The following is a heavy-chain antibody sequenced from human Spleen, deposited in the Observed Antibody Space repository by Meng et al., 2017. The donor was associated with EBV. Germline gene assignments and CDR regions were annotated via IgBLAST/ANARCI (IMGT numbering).Heavy chain of an antibody. J-gene: IGHJ5*02. V-gene: IGHV3-11*01. D-gene: IGHD3-16*02. Sequence: DSVKGRFTISRDNAKNSLYLQMNSLRVEDTAIYYCARGVMITFGGIIVSPEWYDPWGQGTLVTVSS. CDR3: ARGVMITFGGIIVSPEWYDP.